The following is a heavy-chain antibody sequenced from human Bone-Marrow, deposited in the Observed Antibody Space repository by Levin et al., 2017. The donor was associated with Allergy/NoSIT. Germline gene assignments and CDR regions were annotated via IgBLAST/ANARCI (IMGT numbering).Heavy chain of an antibody. CDR1: GFTFSNYA. J-gene: IGHJ4*02. CDR2: ISKGGRNH. V-gene: IGHV3-30*04. Sequence: HPGESLKISCTASGFTFSNYAMHWVRQAPGKGLEWVAVISKGGRNHLDVESVRGRFIISRDNSKNTMYLEMNSLRMEDTAVYYCARGDTTSDHWGQGSLVTVSS. D-gene: IGHD1-26*01. CDR3: ARGDTTSDH.